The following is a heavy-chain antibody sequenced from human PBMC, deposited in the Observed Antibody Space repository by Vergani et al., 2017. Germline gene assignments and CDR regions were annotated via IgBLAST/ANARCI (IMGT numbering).Heavy chain of an antibody. V-gene: IGHV1-18*01. D-gene: IGHD5-12*01. CDR2: ISAYNGNT. J-gene: IGHJ4*02. Sequence: QVQLVQSGAEVKKPGASVKVSCKVSGYTLTELSMHWVRQAPGKGLEWMGWISAYNGNTNYAQKLQGRVTMTTDTSTSTAYMELRSLRSDDTAVYYCARAGPYSGYSGWGLFDYWGQGTLVTVSS. CDR1: GYTLTELS. CDR3: ARAGPYSGYSGWGLFDY.